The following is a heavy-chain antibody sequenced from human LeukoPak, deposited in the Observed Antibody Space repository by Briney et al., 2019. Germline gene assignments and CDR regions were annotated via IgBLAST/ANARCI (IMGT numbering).Heavy chain of an antibody. CDR2: INPNSGGT. D-gene: IGHD3-10*01. CDR3: ARAGCGAKLLWFGELLNNYYYYYMDV. Sequence: ASVKVSCKASGYTFTGYYMHWVRQAPGQGLEWMGWINPNSGGTNYAQKFQGRVTMTRDTSISTAYMELRSLRSDDTAVYYCARAGCGAKLLWFGELLNNYYYYYMDVWGKGTTVTVSS. V-gene: IGHV1-2*02. J-gene: IGHJ6*03. CDR1: GYTFTGYY.